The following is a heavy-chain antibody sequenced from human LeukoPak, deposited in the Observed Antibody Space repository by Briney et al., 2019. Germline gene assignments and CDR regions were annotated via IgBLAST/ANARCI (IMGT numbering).Heavy chain of an antibody. CDR2: ISGSGGST. V-gene: IGHV3-23*01. CDR1: GFTFSSYA. D-gene: IGHD3-22*01. Sequence: GGSLRLSCAASGFTFSSYAMSWVRQAPGKGLEWVSGISGSGGSTYNADSVKGRFTISRDNSKNTLYLQMNSLRAEDTAVYYCAKCDAYYYDSSGYYEGYFDPWGRGTLVTVSS. J-gene: IGHJ2*01. CDR3: AKCDAYYYDSSGYYEGYFDP.